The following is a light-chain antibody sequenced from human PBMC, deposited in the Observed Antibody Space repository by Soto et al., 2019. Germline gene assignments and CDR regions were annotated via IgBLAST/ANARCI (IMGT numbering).Light chain of an antibody. J-gene: IGKJ1*01. CDR1: QTISSW. V-gene: IGKV1-5*01. CDR3: QQYNTFWT. Sequence: DIQMTQSPSTLSASVGDRVTITCRASQTISSWLAWYQQKPGKAPKLLIYDVSTLGSGVPSSFSGSGSGTDFTLTISSLQADDFATYYCQQYNTFWTFGQGTKVEIK. CDR2: DVS.